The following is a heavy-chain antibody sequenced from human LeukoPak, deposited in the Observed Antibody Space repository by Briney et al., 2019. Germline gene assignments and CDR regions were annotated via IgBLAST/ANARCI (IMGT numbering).Heavy chain of an antibody. V-gene: IGHV3-21*01. CDR2: ISTSSTYI. Sequence: GGSLRLSCAASGFTFSSYSMNWVRQAPGKGLEWVSSISTSSTYIYYADSVKGRFTISRDNAKNTLSLEMNSLGDEDTAVYYCSRDFNGRNDFWGQGTLVTVSS. CDR1: GFTFSSYS. D-gene: IGHD1-14*01. J-gene: IGHJ4*02. CDR3: SRDFNGRNDF.